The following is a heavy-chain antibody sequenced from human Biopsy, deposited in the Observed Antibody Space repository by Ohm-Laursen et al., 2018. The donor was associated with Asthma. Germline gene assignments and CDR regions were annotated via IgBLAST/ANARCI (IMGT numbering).Heavy chain of an antibody. CDR1: GDTLTERS. V-gene: IGHV1-24*01. Sequence: ASVKVSCKVSGDTLTERSIHWVRQAPGKGLEWMGGFDIEDGEASYAQKFKGRVTLTEDPSTDTVYMEVSSLRSDDTAVYYCAREGITGTTAWFDPWGQGTLVTVSS. J-gene: IGHJ5*02. CDR2: FDIEDGEA. D-gene: IGHD1-7*01. CDR3: AREGITGTTAWFDP.